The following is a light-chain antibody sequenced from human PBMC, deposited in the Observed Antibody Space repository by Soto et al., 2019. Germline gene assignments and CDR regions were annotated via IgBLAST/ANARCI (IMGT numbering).Light chain of an antibody. CDR2: GAS. J-gene: IGKJ2*01. V-gene: IGKV3-20*01. CDR3: QQYGSSSYT. Sequence: DIVLTQSPDTLSLSPGERATLSCRASQSVSSNYLAWYQQKPGQAPRLLIYGASTRATGIPDRFSSSGSGTDFTLTISRLEPEDFAVYYCQQYGSSSYTFGQG. CDR1: QSVSSNY.